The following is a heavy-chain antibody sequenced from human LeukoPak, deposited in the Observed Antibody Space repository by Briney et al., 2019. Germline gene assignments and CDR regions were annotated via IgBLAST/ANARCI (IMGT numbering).Heavy chain of an antibody. D-gene: IGHD1-1*01. CDR1: GGSFSGYY. V-gene: IGHV4-34*01. CDR2: INHSGST. CDR3: ARGSRWLGTGNWFDP. J-gene: IGHJ5*02. Sequence: SETLSLTCAVYGGSFSGYYWSWIRQPPGKGLEWIGEINHSGSTNYNPSLKSRVTISVDTSKNQFSLKLSSVTAADTAVYYCARGSRWLGTGNWFDPWGQGTLVTVSS.